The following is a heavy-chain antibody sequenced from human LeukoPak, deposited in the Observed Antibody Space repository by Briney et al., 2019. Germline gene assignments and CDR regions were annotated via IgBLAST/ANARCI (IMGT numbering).Heavy chain of an antibody. CDR3: ARGQWELSYFDY. V-gene: IGHV3-21*01. CDR2: ISGSGTGT. Sequence: PGGSLRLSCAASGFTFSSSAMSWVRQAPGKGLYWVSAISGSGTGTYYADSVKGRFTISRDNAKNSLYLQMNSLRAEDTAVYYCARGQWELSYFDYWGQGTLVTVSS. CDR1: GFTFSSSA. D-gene: IGHD1-26*01. J-gene: IGHJ4*02.